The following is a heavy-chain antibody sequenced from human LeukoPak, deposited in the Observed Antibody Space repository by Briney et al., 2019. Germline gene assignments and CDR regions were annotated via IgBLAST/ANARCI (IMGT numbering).Heavy chain of an antibody. CDR2: INHSGST. Sequence: SQTLSLTCTVSGGSISSCGYYWGWIRQPPGKGLEWIGEINHSGSTNYNPSLKSRVTISVDTSKNQFSLKLSSVTAADTAVYYCARGGGCGSSTSCYLRDEQNYFDYWGQGTLVTVSS. CDR3: ARGGGCGSSTSCYLRDEQNYFDY. CDR1: GGSISSCGYY. V-gene: IGHV4-39*07. J-gene: IGHJ4*02. D-gene: IGHD2-2*01.